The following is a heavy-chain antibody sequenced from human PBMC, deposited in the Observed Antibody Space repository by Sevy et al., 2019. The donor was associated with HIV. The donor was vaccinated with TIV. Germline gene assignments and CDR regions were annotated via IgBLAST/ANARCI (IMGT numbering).Heavy chain of an antibody. D-gene: IGHD3-22*01. V-gene: IGHV3-15*01. CDR1: GFTFRNAW. CDR3: TTDSTYYYVSSGYYPEYFHH. Sequence: GGSLRLSCAASGFTFRNAWMSWVRQAPGKGLEWVGRIKSKTDGGTIDYAEPVKDRFTISSNGSKYTLYLHMDSLKTAETAVYFCTTDSTYYYVSSGYYPEYFHHWGQGTLVTVSS. J-gene: IGHJ1*01. CDR2: IKSKTDGGTI.